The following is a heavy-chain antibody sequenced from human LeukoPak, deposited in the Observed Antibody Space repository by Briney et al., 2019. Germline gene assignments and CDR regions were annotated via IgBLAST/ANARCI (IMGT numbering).Heavy chain of an antibody. CDR3: AKPDYGDSPSQVDY. V-gene: IGHV3-64*01. Sequence: GGSLRLSCAASGFTFSSYAMHWVRQAPGKGLEYVSAISSNGGSTYYANSVKGRFTISRDNSKNTLYLQMNSLRAEDTAVYYCAKPDYGDSPSQVDYWGQGTLVTVSS. J-gene: IGHJ4*02. CDR1: GFTFSSYA. CDR2: ISSNGGST. D-gene: IGHD4-17*01.